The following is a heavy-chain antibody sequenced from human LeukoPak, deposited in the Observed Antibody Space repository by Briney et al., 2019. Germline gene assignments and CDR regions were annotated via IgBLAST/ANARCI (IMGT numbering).Heavy chain of an antibody. D-gene: IGHD6-19*01. CDR1: GYTFTNFR. V-gene: IGHV1-2*04. CDR2: INPNSGGT. CDR3: ARAETYSSGWYFH. J-gene: IGHJ4*02. Sequence: ASVKVSRKTSGYTFTNFRIHWVRQAPGQGLEWMGWINPNSGGTNYAQKFQGWVTMTRDTSISTAYMELSRLRSDDTAAYYCARAETYSSGWYFHWGQGTLVTVSS.